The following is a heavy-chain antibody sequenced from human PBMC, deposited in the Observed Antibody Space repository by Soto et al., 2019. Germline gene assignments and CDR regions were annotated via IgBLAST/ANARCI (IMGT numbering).Heavy chain of an antibody. CDR2: IKPNGGAT. D-gene: IGHD3-16*01. Sequence: QVQLVQSGAEVKMPGASVKVSCKASGYIFAGYYMAWVRQAPGQGLEWMGWIKPNGGATDCPPQYKYRVTITRDMSIATDYMHLTRLTSDDTSVYYCARVGYYDYVWGSYGVAHWGQGNLTSDSS. J-gene: IGHJ4*02. CDR3: ARVGYYDYVWGSYGVAH. CDR1: GYIFAGYY. V-gene: IGHV1-2*02.